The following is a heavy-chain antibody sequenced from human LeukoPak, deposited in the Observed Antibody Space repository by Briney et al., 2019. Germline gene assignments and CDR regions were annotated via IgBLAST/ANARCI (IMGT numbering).Heavy chain of an antibody. J-gene: IGHJ6*03. CDR3: ARVSNAYYYYYMDV. CDR1: GFTFNIYN. Sequence: GESLRLSCAASGFTFNIYNMNWVRQAPGKGLEWVSYISSSSGTIYYADSVKGRFTISRDNAKNSLYLQMNSLRAEDTAVYYCARVSNAYYYYYMDVWGKGTTVTVSS. V-gene: IGHV3-48*01. CDR2: ISSSSGTI.